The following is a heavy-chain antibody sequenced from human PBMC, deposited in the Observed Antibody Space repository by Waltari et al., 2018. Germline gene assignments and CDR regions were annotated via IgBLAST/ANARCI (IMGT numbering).Heavy chain of an antibody. CDR1: GGSISSGSSY. CDR3: ARSFGGSYGYDDAFDI. V-gene: IGHV4-61*02. D-gene: IGHD5-18*01. J-gene: IGHJ3*02. CDR2: SYTSGST. Sequence: QVQLQESGPGLVKPSQTLSLTCTVSGGSISSGSSYWSWIRQPAGKGLEWIGRSYTSGSTNYNPSLKSRVTISVDTSKNQFSLKLSSVTAADTAVYYCARSFGGSYGYDDAFDIWGQGTMVTVSS.